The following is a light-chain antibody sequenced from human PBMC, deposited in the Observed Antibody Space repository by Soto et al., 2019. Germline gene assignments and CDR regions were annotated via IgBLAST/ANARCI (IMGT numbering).Light chain of an antibody. J-gene: IGLJ3*02. CDR2: EVS. Sequence: QSVLTQPASVPGSPGQSITISCTGTSSDVGGYNYVSWYQQHPGKAPKLMIYEVSNRPSGVSNRFSGSKSGNTASLTISGLQAEDEADYYCSSYTSSNSWVFGGGTKVTVL. V-gene: IGLV2-14*01. CDR3: SSYTSSNSWV. CDR1: SSDVGGYNY.